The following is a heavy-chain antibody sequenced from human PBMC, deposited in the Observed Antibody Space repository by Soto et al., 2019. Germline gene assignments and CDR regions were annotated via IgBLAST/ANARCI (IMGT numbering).Heavy chain of an antibody. CDR3: ARAPPAAPNFDY. D-gene: IGHD2-2*01. CDR1: GYTFTCYY. V-gene: IGHV1-2*04. Sequence: ASVTVSCTASGYTFTCYYMHWVRQAPGQGLEWMGWINPNSGGTNYAQKFQGWVTMTRDTSISTAYMELSRLRSDDTAVYYCARAPPAAPNFDYWGQGTLVTVSS. J-gene: IGHJ4*02. CDR2: INPNSGGT.